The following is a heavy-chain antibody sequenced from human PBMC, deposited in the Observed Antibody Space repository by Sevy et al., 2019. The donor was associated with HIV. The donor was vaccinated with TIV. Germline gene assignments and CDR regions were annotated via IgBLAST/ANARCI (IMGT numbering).Heavy chain of an antibody. Sequence: GGSLRLSCEASGFTFNSYGMHWVRQAPGKGLEWVAVISYDGSEKYYADSVKGRFTISREKSKNMVYVQMNSLRAEDTAVYYSARMFRSYGMDVWGQGTTVTVSS. V-gene: IGHV3-30*03. CDR3: ARMFRSYGMDV. D-gene: IGHD3-10*01. CDR1: GFTFNSYG. CDR2: ISYDGSEK. J-gene: IGHJ6*02.